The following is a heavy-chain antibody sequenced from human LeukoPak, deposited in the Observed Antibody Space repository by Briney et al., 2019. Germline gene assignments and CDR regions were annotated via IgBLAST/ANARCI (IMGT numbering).Heavy chain of an antibody. CDR2: INHSGST. J-gene: IGHJ6*02. CDR1: GGSFSGYY. V-gene: IGHV4-34*01. CDR3: ARSESETPIAYYGMDV. Sequence: SETLSLTCAVYGGSFSGYYWSWIRQPPGKGLEWIGEINHSGSTNYNPSLKSRVTISVDTSTNQFSLKLSSVTAADTAVYYCARSESETPIAYYGMDVWGQGTTVTVSS.